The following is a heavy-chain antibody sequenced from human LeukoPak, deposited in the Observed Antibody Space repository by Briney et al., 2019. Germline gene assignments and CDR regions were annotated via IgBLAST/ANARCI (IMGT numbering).Heavy chain of an antibody. CDR3: ARDPLSDPPGDY. CDR2: IIPIFGTA. J-gene: IGHJ4*02. Sequence: SVKVSCKASGGTFSSYAISWVRQAPGQGLEWMGRIIPIFGTANYAQKFQGRVTITTDESTSTAYMELSSLRSEDTAVYYCARDPLSDPPGDYWGQGTLVTVSP. CDR1: GGTFSSYA. V-gene: IGHV1-69*05.